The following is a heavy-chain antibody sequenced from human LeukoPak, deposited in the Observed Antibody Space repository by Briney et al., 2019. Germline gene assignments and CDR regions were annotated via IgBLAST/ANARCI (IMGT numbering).Heavy chain of an antibody. D-gene: IGHD1-26*01. CDR2: INQDGSEK. V-gene: IGHV3-7*03. J-gene: IGHJ4*02. Sequence: GGSLRLSCVASGFTFSNYWMSWVRQAPGKGLEWVANINQDGSEKHYVDSVKGRFTISRDNAKNSLYLQMNSLKTKDTAVYYCTTVEGGLFDYWGQGTLVTVSS. CDR1: GFTFSNYW. CDR3: TTVEGGLFDY.